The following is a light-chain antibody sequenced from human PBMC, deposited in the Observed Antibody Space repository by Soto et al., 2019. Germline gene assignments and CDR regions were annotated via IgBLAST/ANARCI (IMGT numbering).Light chain of an antibody. CDR3: SSYTTSSTRV. CDR2: EVS. Sequence: QSALTQPASVSGSPGQSITISCTGTSSDVGGYHSVSWYQQHPGIAPKQMIYEVSNRPSGVSNRFSGSKSGNTASLTISGLQAEDEADYYCSSYTTSSTRVFGGGTKVTVL. J-gene: IGLJ2*01. V-gene: IGLV2-14*01. CDR1: SSDVGGYHS.